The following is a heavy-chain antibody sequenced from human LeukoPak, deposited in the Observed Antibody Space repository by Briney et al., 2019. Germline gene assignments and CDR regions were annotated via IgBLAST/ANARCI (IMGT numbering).Heavy chain of an antibody. J-gene: IGHJ5*02. CDR1: GGSISSSSSY. CDR3: ARGSIAEA. V-gene: IGHV4-39*07. CDR2: INHSGST. Sequence: SETLSLTCTVSGGSISSSSSYWSWIRQPPGKGLEWIGEINHSGSTNYNPSLKSRVTISVDTSKNQFSLKLSSVSAADTAVYYCARGSIAEAWGQGTLVTVSS. D-gene: IGHD6-6*01.